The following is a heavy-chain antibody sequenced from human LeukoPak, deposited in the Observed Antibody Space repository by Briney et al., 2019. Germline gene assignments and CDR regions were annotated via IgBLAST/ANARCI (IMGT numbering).Heavy chain of an antibody. CDR1: GGSISSGGYY. CDR2: IYYSGST. V-gene: IGHV4-31*03. D-gene: IGHD2-15*01. CDR3: AREVRDCSGGSCSAIDY. Sequence: SETLSLTCTVSGGSISSGGYYWSWIRQHPGKGLEWIGYIYYSGSTYYNPSLKSRVTISVDTSKNQLSLKLSSVTAADTAVYYCAREVRDCSGGSCSAIDYWGQGSLVTVSS. J-gene: IGHJ4*02.